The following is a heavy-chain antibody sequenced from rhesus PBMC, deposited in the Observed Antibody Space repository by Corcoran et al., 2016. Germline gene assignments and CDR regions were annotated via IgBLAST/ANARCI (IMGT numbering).Heavy chain of an antibody. CDR3: ARKSSSGWYYFDY. CDR1: GFSLSTSGMG. J-gene: IGHJ4*01. V-gene: IGHV2-1*01. D-gene: IGHD6-31*01. Sequence: QVTLKESGPALVKPTQTLTLTCTFSGFSLSTSGMGVCWIRQPSRKTLEWLAVIYWYDDKCYNTSLKSRLTISKDTSKNQVVLTMTNMDPVDTATYYCARKSSSGWYYFDYWGQGVLVTVSS. CDR2: IYWYDDK.